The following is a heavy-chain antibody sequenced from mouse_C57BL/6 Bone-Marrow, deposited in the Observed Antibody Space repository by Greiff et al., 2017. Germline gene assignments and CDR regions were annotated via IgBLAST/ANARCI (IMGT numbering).Heavy chain of an antibody. D-gene: IGHD2-3*01. CDR1: GYTFTSYW. CDR2: IDPSDSYT. V-gene: IGHV1-69*01. J-gene: IGHJ3*01. Sequence: QVQLQQPGAELVMPGASVKLSCKASGYTFTSYWMHWVKQRPGQGLEWIGEIDPSDSYTNYNQKFKGKSTLTVDKSSSTAYLQLSSLTSEDSAVYYCAREEDYYDGYTTGAYWCQGTLVTVSA. CDR3: AREEDYYDGYTTGAY.